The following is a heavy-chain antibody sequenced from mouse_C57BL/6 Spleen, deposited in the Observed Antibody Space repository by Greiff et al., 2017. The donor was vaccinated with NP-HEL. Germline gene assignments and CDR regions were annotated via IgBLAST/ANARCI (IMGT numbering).Heavy chain of an antibody. CDR2: IDPSDSYT. Sequence: QVQLQQPGAELVMPGASVKLSCQASGYTFTSYWMHWVKQRPGQGLEWIGEIDPSDSYTNYNQKFKGKSTLTVDKSSSTAYMQLLSLTSEDSAVYYCATGTDAMDYWGQGTSVTVAS. CDR3: ATGTDAMDY. CDR1: GYTFTSYW. V-gene: IGHV1-69*01. D-gene: IGHD4-1*01. J-gene: IGHJ4*01.